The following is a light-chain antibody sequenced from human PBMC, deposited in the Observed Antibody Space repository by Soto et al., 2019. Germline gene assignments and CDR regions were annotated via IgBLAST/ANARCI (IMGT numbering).Light chain of an antibody. Sequence: DIVMTQSPDSLAVSLGERATINCKSSQSVLYSSNNKNYLGWYQQKIGQPPKLLIYWAPTRESGVPDRFSGSGSGTDFTLTISSLQAEDVAVYYCQQYYSKPLTFGGGTKVEIK. J-gene: IGKJ4*01. CDR2: WAP. CDR1: QSVLYSSNNKNY. V-gene: IGKV4-1*01. CDR3: QQYYSKPLT.